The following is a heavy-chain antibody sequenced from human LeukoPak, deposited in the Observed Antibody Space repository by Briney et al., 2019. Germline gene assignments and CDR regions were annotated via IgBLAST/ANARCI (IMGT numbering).Heavy chain of an antibody. CDR1: GYTFTSYY. CDR2: INTHSDAT. Sequence: ASVRVSCTASGYTFTSYYIHWVRQAPGQGLEWMGWINTHSDATNHAQTLQDRFTITRDTAISTAYMQPSRLRSHDTAVYFCAKDGIPDDFCTGYPRIGDYWGQGTLVTVSS. CDR3: AKDGIPDDFCTGYPRIGDY. V-gene: IGHV1-2*02. J-gene: IGHJ4*02. D-gene: IGHD3/OR15-3a*01.